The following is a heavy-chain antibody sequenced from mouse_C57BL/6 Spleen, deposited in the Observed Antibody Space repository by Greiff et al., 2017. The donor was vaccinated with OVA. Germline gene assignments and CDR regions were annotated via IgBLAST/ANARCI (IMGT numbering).Heavy chain of an antibody. CDR1: GYAFSSSW. CDR2: IYPGDGDT. V-gene: IGHV1-82*01. J-gene: IGHJ2*01. CDR3: AREGYYFDY. Sequence: ESGPELVKPGASVKISCKASGYAFSSSWMNWVKQRPGKGLEWIGRIYPGDGDTNYNGKFKGKATLTADKTSSTAYMQLSSLTSEDSAVYFCAREGYYFDYWGKGTTLTVSS.